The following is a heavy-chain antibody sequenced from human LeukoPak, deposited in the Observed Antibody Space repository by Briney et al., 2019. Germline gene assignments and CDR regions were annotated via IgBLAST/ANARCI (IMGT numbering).Heavy chain of an antibody. Sequence: SETLSLTCTVSGYSISSGYYWGWIRQPPGKGLEWIGSIYHSGSTYYNPSLKSRVTISVDTSKNQFSLKLSSVNAADMAVYYCAREGVLAEQNYDSSGGYNWFDPWGQGTLVTVSS. V-gene: IGHV4-38-2*02. D-gene: IGHD3-22*01. CDR3: AREGVLAEQNYDSSGGYNWFDP. CDR2: IYHSGST. J-gene: IGHJ5*02. CDR1: GYSISSGYY.